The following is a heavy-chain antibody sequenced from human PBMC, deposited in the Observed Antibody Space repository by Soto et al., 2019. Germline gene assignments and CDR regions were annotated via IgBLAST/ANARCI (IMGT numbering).Heavy chain of an antibody. CDR1: GFTFSSYT. CDR3: ATGRFCRSTSCYSYFYYYIMDV. Sequence: QVQLVESGGGVVQPARSLRLSCAASGFTFSSYTMHWVRQAPGKGLEWVAVISYDGSNKYYADSVKGRFTISRDNSKNTLSLQMNSLRAEDTAVYYCATGRFCRSTSCYSYFYYYIMDVWGQGTTVTVSS. D-gene: IGHD2-2*01. CDR2: ISYDGSNK. V-gene: IGHV3-30-3*01. J-gene: IGHJ6*02.